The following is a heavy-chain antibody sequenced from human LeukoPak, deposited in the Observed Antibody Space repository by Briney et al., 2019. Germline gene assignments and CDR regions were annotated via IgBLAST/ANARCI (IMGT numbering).Heavy chain of an antibody. V-gene: IGHV3-48*01. J-gene: IGHJ4*02. CDR2: ISSTSSAI. CDR3: ARAHPGDYSDFQFDY. CDR1: GFTFSSFS. Sequence: GGSLRLSCAASGFTFSSFSMNWVRQAPGKGLEWVSYISSTSSAIYYADSVKGRFTISKDNAKNSLYLQMNSLRAEDTAVYYCARAHPGDYSDFQFDYWGQGTLVTVSS. D-gene: IGHD4-11*01.